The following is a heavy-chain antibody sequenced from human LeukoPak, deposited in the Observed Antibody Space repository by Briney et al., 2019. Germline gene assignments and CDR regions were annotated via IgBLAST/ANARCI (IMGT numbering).Heavy chain of an antibody. CDR1: GGTFSSYT. CDR2: IIPILGIA. CDR3: ARDPRLPPNHSPNDRIVDDX. J-gene: IGHJ4*02. Sequence: ASVKVSCTASGGTFSSYTISWVRQAPGQGLEWMGRIIPILGIANYAQKFQGRVTITADKSTSTAYMELSSLRSEDTAVYYCARDPRLPPNHSPNDRIVDDXWGQGTLVTVS. D-gene: IGHD1-1*01. V-gene: IGHV1-69*04.